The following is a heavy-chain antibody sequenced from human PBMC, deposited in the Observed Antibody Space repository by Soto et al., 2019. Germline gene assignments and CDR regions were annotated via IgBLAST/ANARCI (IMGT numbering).Heavy chain of an antibody. J-gene: IGHJ6*02. CDR3: ARDKRYDTFPDV. Sequence: PGGSLRLSCAASGFTFSSYGMHWVRQAPGKGLEWVAVIWYDGSNKYYADSVKGRFTISRDNSKSTLYLQMNSLRAEDTAVYYCARDKRYDTFPDVWGQGTTVTVSS. D-gene: IGHD3-9*01. CDR1: GFTFSSYG. CDR2: IWYDGSNK. V-gene: IGHV3-33*01.